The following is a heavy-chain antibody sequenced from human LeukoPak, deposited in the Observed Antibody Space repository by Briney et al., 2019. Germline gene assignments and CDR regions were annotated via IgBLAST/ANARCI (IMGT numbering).Heavy chain of an antibody. CDR2: INHSGST. J-gene: IGHJ4*02. CDR1: GGSFSGYY. CDR3: ARDLAADLFDY. V-gene: IGHV4-34*01. Sequence: PSETLSLTCAVYGGSFSGYYWSWIRQPPGKGPEWIGEINHSGSTNYNPSLKSRVTISVDTSKNQFSLKLSSVTAADTAVYYCARDLAADLFDYWGQGTLVTVSS. D-gene: IGHD6-13*01.